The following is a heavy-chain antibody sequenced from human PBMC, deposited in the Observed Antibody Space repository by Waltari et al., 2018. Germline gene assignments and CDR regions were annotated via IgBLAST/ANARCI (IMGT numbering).Heavy chain of an antibody. Sequence: EVQLVESGGDLVQPGGSLRLSCSASGFSFNTYWMAWFRQAPGKRLEWVATIKPDGSDKYYVDSVRGRFAISRDNAKNLLYLQMNSLRAEDTAIFYCAKMGAGRAPDYWGQGTLVTVSS. J-gene: IGHJ4*02. V-gene: IGHV3-7*03. CDR1: GFSFNTYW. CDR3: AKMGAGRAPDY. D-gene: IGHD3-16*01. CDR2: IKPDGSDK.